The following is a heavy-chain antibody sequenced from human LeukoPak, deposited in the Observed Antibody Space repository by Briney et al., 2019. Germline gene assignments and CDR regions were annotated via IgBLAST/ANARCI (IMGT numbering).Heavy chain of an antibody. CDR1: GFTVSSNY. J-gene: IGHJ4*02. CDR2: IYSGGST. CDR3: ASYGGNSDFDY. Sequence: GGSLRLSCAASGFTVSSNYMSWVRQAPGKGLEWVSVIYSGGSTYYADSVKGRFTISRHNSKNTLYLQMNGLRADDTAVYYCASYGGNSDFDYWGQGTLVTVSS. V-gene: IGHV3-53*01. D-gene: IGHD4-23*01.